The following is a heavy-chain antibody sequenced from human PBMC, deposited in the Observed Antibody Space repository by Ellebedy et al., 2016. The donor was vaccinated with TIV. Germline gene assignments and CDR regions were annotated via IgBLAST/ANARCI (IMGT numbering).Heavy chain of an antibody. V-gene: IGHV4-39*01. CDR1: GGSISSSSYY. CDR3: ARHVGDNSGYYFESYWYFDL. D-gene: IGHD3-22*01. Sequence: SETLSLTCTVSGGSISSSSYYWGWTRQPPGKGLDWIGSIHYSGSTYYNPSLKSRVTISVDTSKNQLSLKLSSVTAIDTAVYYCARHVGDNSGYYFESYWYFDLWGQGTLVTVSS. J-gene: IGHJ2*01. CDR2: IHYSGST.